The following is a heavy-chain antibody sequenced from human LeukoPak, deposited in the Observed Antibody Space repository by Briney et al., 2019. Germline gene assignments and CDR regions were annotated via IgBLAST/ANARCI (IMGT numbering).Heavy chain of an antibody. CDR1: GGSISSSSYY. J-gene: IGHJ4*02. CDR2: IYYSVST. D-gene: IGHD3-10*01. Sequence: SETLSLTCTVSGGSISSSSYYWGWIRQPPGKGLEWIADIYYSVSTYYNPSLKSRVTISADTSKNQFSLKLSTVTAADTAVYYCARRVEVRGVINERLYYFDYWGQGTLVTVST. CDR3: ARRVEVRGVINERLYYFDY. V-gene: IGHV4-39*01.